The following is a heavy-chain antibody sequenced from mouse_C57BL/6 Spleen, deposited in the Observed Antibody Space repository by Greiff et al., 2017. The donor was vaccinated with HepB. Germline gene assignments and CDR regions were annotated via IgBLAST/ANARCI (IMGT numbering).Heavy chain of an antibody. CDR2: ISYDGSN. D-gene: IGHD2-4*01. CDR3: ARESVYDYDGFAY. Sequence: EVKLMESGPGLVKPSQSLSLTCSVTGYSITSGYYWYWIRQFPGNKLEWMGYISYDGSNNYNPSFKNRISITRDTSKNQFFLKLNAVTTEDTATYYCARESVYDYDGFAYWGQGTLVTVSA. V-gene: IGHV3-6*01. J-gene: IGHJ3*01. CDR1: GYSITSGYY.